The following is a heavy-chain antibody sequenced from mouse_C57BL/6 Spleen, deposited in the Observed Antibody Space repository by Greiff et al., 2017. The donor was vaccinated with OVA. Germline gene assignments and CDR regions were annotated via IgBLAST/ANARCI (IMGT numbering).Heavy chain of an antibody. Sequence: DVKLVESEGGLVQPGSSMKLSCTASGFTFSDYYMAWVRQVPEKGLEWVANINYDGSSTYYLDSLKSRFIISRANAKNILYLQMSSLKSEDTATYYCAREGTAQATRYFDVWGTGTTVTVSS. D-gene: IGHD3-2*02. V-gene: IGHV5-16*01. CDR1: GFTFSDYY. CDR2: INYDGSST. CDR3: AREGTAQATRYFDV. J-gene: IGHJ1*03.